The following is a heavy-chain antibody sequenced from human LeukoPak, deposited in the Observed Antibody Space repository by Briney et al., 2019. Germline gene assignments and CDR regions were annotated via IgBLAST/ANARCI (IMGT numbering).Heavy chain of an antibody. CDR2: INPNSGGT. Sequence: ASVKVSCKASGYTFTGYYMHWVRQAPGQGLEWMGWINPNSGGTNYAQKLQGRVTMTTDTSTSTAYMELRSLRSDDTAVYYCAREESGTTIFGVVIHYYYYGMDVWGQGTTVTVSS. J-gene: IGHJ6*02. CDR1: GYTFTGYY. CDR3: AREESGTTIFGVVIHYYYYGMDV. D-gene: IGHD3-3*01. V-gene: IGHV1-2*02.